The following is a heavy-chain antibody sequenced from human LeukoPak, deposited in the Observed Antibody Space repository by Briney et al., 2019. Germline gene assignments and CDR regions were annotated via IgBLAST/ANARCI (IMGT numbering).Heavy chain of an antibody. J-gene: IGHJ4*02. V-gene: IGHV3-23*01. D-gene: IGHD3-10*01. CDR2: ISGSDGST. CDR1: GFTFSFYA. CDR3: AKGEGAMVRGSVDY. Sequence: GGSLRLSCAASGFTFSFYAMYWVRQAPGKGLEWVSAISGSDGSTSYADSVKGRFTISRDNSKNTLYLQMNSLRAEDTAVYYCAKGEGAMVRGSVDYWGQGTLVTVSS.